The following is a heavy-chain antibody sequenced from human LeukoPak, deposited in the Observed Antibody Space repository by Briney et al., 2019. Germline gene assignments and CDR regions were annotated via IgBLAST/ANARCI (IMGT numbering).Heavy chain of an antibody. V-gene: IGHV4-38-2*01. D-gene: IGHD6-6*01. Sequence: SETLSLTCAVSGYSISSGYYWGWIRQPPGKGLEWIGSIYHSGTTYYNPSLKSRVTISIDTSKNQFSLKLNSVTAADTAVYYCAKPHISSSNFYDSWGQGALVTVSS. CDR2: IYHSGTT. J-gene: IGHJ4*02. CDR1: GYSISSGYY. CDR3: AKPHISSSNFYDS.